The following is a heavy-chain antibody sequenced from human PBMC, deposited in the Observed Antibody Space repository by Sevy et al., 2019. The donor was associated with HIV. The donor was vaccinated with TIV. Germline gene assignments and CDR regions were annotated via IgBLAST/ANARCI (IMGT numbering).Heavy chain of an antibody. J-gene: IGHJ4*02. D-gene: IGHD3-22*01. CDR1: GYRFTSYW. CDR2: ISPDDSDI. CDR3: ARRGYDSTGYPQYYFDN. V-gene: IGHV5-51*01. Sequence: GESLKISCKASGYRFTSYWIAWVRQMPGKGLEWMGIISPDDSDIRYSPSLQGQVTISVDKSISTAYLQWSSLKASDIAMYFCARRGYDSTGYPQYYFDNWGQGTLVTVSS.